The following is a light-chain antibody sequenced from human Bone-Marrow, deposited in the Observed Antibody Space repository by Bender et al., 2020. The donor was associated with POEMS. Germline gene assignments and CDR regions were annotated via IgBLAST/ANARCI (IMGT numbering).Light chain of an antibody. V-gene: IGLV1-44*01. J-gene: IGLJ2*01. CDR1: ASDRGTTP. Sequence: QSVLTQPPSASATPGQRVTISCSRSASDRGTTPINWYQHLPGTAPKLIIYNSDQRPSGVPDRFSGSKSGTSASLAISGLQSDDEADYYCAAWDANLNALIFGGGTKVTVL. CDR3: AAWDANLNALI. CDR2: NSD.